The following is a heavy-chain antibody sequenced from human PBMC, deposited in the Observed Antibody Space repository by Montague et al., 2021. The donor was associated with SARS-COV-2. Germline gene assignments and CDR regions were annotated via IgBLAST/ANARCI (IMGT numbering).Heavy chain of an antibody. Sequence: SETLSLTCAVHGGSFSTYSWNWTRQPPGKGLEWIGEIHHGGRTNYNPSLTSRVTISADTSKNQFPLRLTSVAAADTAVYYCARLGDGVVPSPILGVGPYYSSDYFDFWGKGTTVTVSS. J-gene: IGHJ6*03. CDR2: IHHGGRT. D-gene: IGHD3-10*01. V-gene: IGHV4-34*01. CDR1: GGSFSTYS. CDR3: ARLGDGVVPSPILGVGPYYSSDYFDF.